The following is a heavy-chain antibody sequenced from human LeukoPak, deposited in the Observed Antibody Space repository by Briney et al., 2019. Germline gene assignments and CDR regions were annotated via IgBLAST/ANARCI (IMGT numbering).Heavy chain of an antibody. CDR3: ARPSGGIYFDY. V-gene: IGHV4-39*01. Sequence: SETLSLTCTVSGGSISSSSYYWGWIRQSPGKGLEWIGSIYYSGSTYYNPSLKSRVTISVDTSKNQFSLKLSSVTAADTAVYYCARPSGGIYFDYWGQGTLVTVSS. J-gene: IGHJ4*02. D-gene: IGHD3-10*01. CDR2: IYYSGST. CDR1: GGSISSSSYY.